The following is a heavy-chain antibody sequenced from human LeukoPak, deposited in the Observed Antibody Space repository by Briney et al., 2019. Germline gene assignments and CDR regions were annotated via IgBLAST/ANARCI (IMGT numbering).Heavy chain of an antibody. J-gene: IGHJ5*02. CDR2: INRSGST. Sequence: KPSETLSLTCAVYGGSFSGYYWSWIRQPPGKGLEWLGEINRSGSTNYNPSLKSRVTISVDTSKNQFSLKLSSVTAADTAVYYCARGLRGYNWFDPWGQGTLVTVSS. V-gene: IGHV4-34*01. D-gene: IGHD2-15*01. CDR3: ARGLRGYNWFDP. CDR1: GGSFSGYY.